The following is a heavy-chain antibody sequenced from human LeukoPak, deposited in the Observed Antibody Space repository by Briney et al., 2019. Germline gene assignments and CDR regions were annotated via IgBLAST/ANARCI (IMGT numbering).Heavy chain of an antibody. D-gene: IGHD3/OR15-3a*01. Sequence: GGSLRLSCAASGFTFSSYGMHWVRQAPGKGLEWVAFIRYDGSNKYYADSVKGRFTISRDNSKNTLYLQMNSLRAEDTAVHYCAKDVSIFGPYWYFDLWGRGTLVTVSS. V-gene: IGHV3-30*02. J-gene: IGHJ2*01. CDR3: AKDVSIFGPYWYFDL. CDR1: GFTFSSYG. CDR2: IRYDGSNK.